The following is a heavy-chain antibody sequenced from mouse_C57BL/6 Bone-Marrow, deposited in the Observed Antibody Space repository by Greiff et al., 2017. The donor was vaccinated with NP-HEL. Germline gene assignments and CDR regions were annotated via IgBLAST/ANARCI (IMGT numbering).Heavy chain of an antibody. J-gene: IGHJ2*01. CDR2: ISGGGGNT. CDR3: ARHYYYGSSYVY. V-gene: IGHV5-9*01. CDR1: GFTFSSYT. D-gene: IGHD1-1*01. Sequence: EVQVVESGGGLVKPGGSLKLSCAASGFTFSSYTMSWVRQTPEKRLEWVATISGGGGNTYYPDSVKGRFTISRDNAKNTLYLQMSSLRSEDTALYYCARHYYYGSSYVYWGQGTTLTVSS.